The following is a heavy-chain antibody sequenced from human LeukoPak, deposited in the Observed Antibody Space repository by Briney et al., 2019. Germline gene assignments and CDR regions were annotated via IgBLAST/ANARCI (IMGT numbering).Heavy chain of an antibody. CDR3: VRTTPNWGFDY. CDR1: GGTFGSYA. Sequence: ASVKVSCKASGGTFGSYAISWVRQATGQGLEWLGWMSPNSGDTGYAQKFQGRVTMTSDSSISTAYMELSSLRSEDTAIYYCVRTTPNWGFDYWGQGTLVTVSS. D-gene: IGHD7-27*01. J-gene: IGHJ4*02. CDR2: MSPNSGDT. V-gene: IGHV1-8*02.